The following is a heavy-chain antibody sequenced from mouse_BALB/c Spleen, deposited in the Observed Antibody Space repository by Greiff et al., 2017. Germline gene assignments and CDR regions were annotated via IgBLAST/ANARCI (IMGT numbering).Heavy chain of an antibody. CDR3: ASLYYGNYYY. Sequence: EVQLQQSGAELVKPGASVKLSCTASGFNIKDTYMHWVKQRPEQGLEWIGRIDPANGNTKYDPKFQGKATITADTSSNPAYLQLSSLPSEDTAVYYCASLYYGNYYYWGQGTTLTVSS. CDR2: IDPANGNT. J-gene: IGHJ2*01. D-gene: IGHD2-1*01. V-gene: IGHV14-3*02. CDR1: GFNIKDTY.